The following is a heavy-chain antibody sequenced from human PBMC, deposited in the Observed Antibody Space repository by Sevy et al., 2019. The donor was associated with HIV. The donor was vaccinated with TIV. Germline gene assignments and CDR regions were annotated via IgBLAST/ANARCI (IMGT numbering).Heavy chain of an antibody. CDR2: MSGRGGST. Sequence: GGSLRLSCAASGFTFGNYAMSWVRQAPGKGLEWVSGMSGRGGSTDYADSVKDRFTISRDNSKNTLYLQMNSLRAEDTAIYYCAKDVPDQSWYDDFWSGSPCFDYWGRGTLVTVSS. J-gene: IGHJ4*02. CDR3: AKDVPDQSWYDDFWSGSPCFDY. V-gene: IGHV3-23*01. D-gene: IGHD3-3*01. CDR1: GFTFGNYA.